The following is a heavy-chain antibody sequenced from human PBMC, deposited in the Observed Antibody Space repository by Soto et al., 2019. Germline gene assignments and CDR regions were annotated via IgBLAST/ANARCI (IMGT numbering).Heavy chain of an antibody. Sequence: QMQLVQSGPEVKKPGTSVKVSCKASGFTFTSSAMQWVRQARGQRLEWIGWIVVGSGNTNYAQKFQERVTITTDMSTSTAYMEMSSLRSEDTAVYYCAAGYRYYGSGSYYNADYWGQGTLVTVSS. CDR2: IVVGSGNT. CDR1: GFTFTSSA. J-gene: IGHJ4*02. CDR3: AAGYRYYGSGSYYNADY. V-gene: IGHV1-58*02. D-gene: IGHD3-10*01.